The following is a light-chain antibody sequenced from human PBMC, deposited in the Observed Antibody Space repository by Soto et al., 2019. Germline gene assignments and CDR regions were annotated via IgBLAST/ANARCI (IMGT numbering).Light chain of an antibody. J-gene: IGKJ1*01. CDR2: DAS. CDR3: QVRDVWPS. Sequence: IVLTQSPVTLALSPGERAVLSCRASQSVSTSLPWYQHKPGQAPRLFIYDASKRAPGIPARFRGSGSGTDFTLTISSLEPEDIAVYYCQVRDVWPSFGQGTKVEIK. V-gene: IGKV3-11*01. CDR1: QSVSTS.